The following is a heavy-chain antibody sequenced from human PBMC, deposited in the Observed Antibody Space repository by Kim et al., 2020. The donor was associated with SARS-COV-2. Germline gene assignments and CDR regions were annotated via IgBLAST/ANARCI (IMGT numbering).Heavy chain of an antibody. Sequence: SETLSLTCAVYGVSFSGYYWSWIRQPPGKGLEWIGEINHSGRNNYNPSLKSRVTISVDTSKNQFPLKLTSVTAADTAVYYCARRLSNTSGWGSHYCDLWG. CDR3: ARRLSNTSGWGSHYCDL. CDR2: INHSGRN. J-gene: IGHJ2*01. V-gene: IGHV4-34*01. D-gene: IGHD3-10*01. CDR1: GVSFSGYY.